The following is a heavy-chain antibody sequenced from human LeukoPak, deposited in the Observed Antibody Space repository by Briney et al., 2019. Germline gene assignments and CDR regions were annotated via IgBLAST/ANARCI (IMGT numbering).Heavy chain of an antibody. J-gene: IGHJ4*02. CDR1: GFTFSSYV. CDR2: ISGSGGST. Sequence: PGGSLRLSCAASGFTFSSYVMSWVRQAPGKGLEWVSAISGSGGSTYYADSVKGRFTISRDNSKNTLYLQMNSLRAEDTAVYYCAKDSYSSSWYGLFDYWGQGTLVTVSS. CDR3: AKDSYSSSWYGLFDY. D-gene: IGHD6-13*01. V-gene: IGHV3-23*01.